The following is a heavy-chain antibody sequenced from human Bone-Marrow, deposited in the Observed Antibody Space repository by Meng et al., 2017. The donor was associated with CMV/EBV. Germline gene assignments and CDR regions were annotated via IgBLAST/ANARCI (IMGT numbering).Heavy chain of an antibody. CDR3: ARDALYFWSGYYYYYYGMDV. J-gene: IGHJ6*02. CDR2: ISSSGSTI. V-gene: IGHV3-48*03. D-gene: IGHD3-3*01. CDR1: GFTFSSYE. Sequence: GGSLRLSCAASGFTFSSYEMNWVRQAPGKGLEWVSYISSSGSTIYYADSVKGRFTISRDNAKNSLYLQMNSLRAEDTAVYYCARDALYFWSGYYYYYYGMDVWGQGTTVTFSS.